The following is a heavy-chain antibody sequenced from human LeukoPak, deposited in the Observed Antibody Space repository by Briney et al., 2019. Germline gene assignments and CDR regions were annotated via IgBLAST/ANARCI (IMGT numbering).Heavy chain of an antibody. CDR2: INHSGST. CDR1: GGSFSGFY. V-gene: IGHV4-34*01. Sequence: SETLSLTCAVYGGSFSGFYWSWIRQPPGKGLEWIGEINHSGSTNYNPSLKSRVTISVDTSKNQFSLKLSSVTAADTAVYYCARDGRAGSLFAYWGQGTLVTVSS. CDR3: ARDGRAGSLFAY. J-gene: IGHJ4*02. D-gene: IGHD6-19*01.